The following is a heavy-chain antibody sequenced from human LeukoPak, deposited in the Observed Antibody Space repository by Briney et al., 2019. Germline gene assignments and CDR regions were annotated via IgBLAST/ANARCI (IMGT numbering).Heavy chain of an antibody. CDR1: GFTFSNAW. CDR2: IKSKTDGGTT. Sequence: GGSLRLSCAASGFTFSNAWMSWVRQAPGKGLEWVGRIKSKTDGGTTDYAAPVKGRFTISRDDSKNTLYLQMNSLRAEDTAVYYCGKVTSRVPASHYYFDYWGQGTLVTVSS. V-gene: IGHV3-15*01. CDR3: GKVTSRVPASHYYFDY. J-gene: IGHJ4*02. D-gene: IGHD2-2*01.